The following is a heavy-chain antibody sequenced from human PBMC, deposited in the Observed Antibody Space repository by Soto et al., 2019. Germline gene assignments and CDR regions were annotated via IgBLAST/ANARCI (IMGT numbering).Heavy chain of an antibody. J-gene: IGHJ4*02. D-gene: IGHD6-19*01. Sequence: GGSLRLSCAASGFSVGGNYMSWFRQAPGKGLELVSLIYSGGNPFYAESVRGRLSISRDNSKNTLYLQMNSLRGEDTAVYYCAKGRGSGWAWYFDNWGQGTLVTVSS. CDR1: GFSVGGNY. CDR3: AKGRGSGWAWYFDN. V-gene: IGHV3-53*01. CDR2: IYSGGNP.